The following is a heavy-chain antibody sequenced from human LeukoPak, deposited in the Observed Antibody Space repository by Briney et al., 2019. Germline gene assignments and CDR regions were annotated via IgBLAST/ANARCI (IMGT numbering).Heavy chain of an antibody. D-gene: IGHD3/OR15-3a*01. J-gene: IGHJ4*02. CDR3: AKDFQGRWTIDY. CDR1: GFTFSSYM. Sequence: PGGSLRLSCAASGFTFSSYMMNWVRQAPGKGLEWVSSINSGSTYTYYTESVKGRFTVSRDNSKNTLYLQMNSLRPEDTAVYYCAKDFQGRWTIDYWGQGTLVTVSP. CDR2: INSGSTYT. V-gene: IGHV3-21*01.